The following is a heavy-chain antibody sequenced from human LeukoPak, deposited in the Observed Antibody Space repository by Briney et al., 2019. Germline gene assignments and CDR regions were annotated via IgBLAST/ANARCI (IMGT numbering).Heavy chain of an antibody. CDR3: ARDRVGAFDP. J-gene: IGHJ5*02. CDR2: IIPIFGTA. Sequence: ASVKVSCKASGGTFSSYAISWVRQAPGQGLEWMGEIIPIFGTANYAQKFQGRVTITADESTSTAYMELSSLRSEDTAVYYCARDRVGAFDPWGQGTLVTVSS. V-gene: IGHV1-69*13. D-gene: IGHD1-26*01. CDR1: GGTFSSYA.